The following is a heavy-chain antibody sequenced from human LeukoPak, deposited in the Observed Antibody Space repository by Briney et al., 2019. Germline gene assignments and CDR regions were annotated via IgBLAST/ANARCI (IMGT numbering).Heavy chain of an antibody. CDR1: GFTFSSYV. CDR2: ISGSGGST. J-gene: IGHJ6*03. V-gene: IGHV3-23*01. Sequence: GGSLRLSCAAAGFTFSSYVMSWVRQAPGKWLEWVSGISGSGGSTSYADSVKGRFTISRDNSKNTLYLQMNSLRAEDTAVYYCATTLLRASTYMDVWGKGTTVTVSS. CDR3: ATTLLRASTYMDV. D-gene: IGHD1-1*01.